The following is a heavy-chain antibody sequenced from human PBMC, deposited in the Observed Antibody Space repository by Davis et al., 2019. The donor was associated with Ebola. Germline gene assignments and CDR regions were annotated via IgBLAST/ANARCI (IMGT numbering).Heavy chain of an antibody. CDR2: IYYSGST. D-gene: IGHD3-16*01. CDR1: GGSISSGGYY. J-gene: IGHJ4*02. V-gene: IGHV4-31*03. CDR3: ARSEPGGRFDY. Sequence: LRLSCTVSGGSISSGGYYWSWIRQHPGKGLEWIGYIYYSGSTYYNPSLKSRVTISVDTSKNQFSLQLNSVTPEDTAVYYCARSEPGGRFDYWGQGTLVTVSS.